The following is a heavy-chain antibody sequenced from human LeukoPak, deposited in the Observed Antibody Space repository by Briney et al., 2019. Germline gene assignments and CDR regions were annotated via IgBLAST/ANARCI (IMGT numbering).Heavy chain of an antibody. V-gene: IGHV4-34*01. J-gene: IGHJ2*01. CDR3: ARGVDL. CDR2: ITHSGSP. CDR1: SGSLSGYY. Sequence: SETLSLTCGVSSGSLSGYYWRWIRQPPGGGLEWLGEITHSGSPNYNPSLKSRVTISGDTSKKQFSLNLKSVTAADTGVYYCARGVDLWGRGTPVTVPS.